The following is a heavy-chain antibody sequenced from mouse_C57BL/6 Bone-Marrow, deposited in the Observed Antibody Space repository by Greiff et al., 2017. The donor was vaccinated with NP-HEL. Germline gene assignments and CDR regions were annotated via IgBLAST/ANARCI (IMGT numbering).Heavy chain of an antibody. CDR2: IDPNSGGP. CDR3: ARSCSNYPYWYFDV. J-gene: IGHJ1*03. CDR1: GYTFTSYW. D-gene: IGHD2-5*01. V-gene: IGHV1-72*01. Sequence: QVQLKQPGAELVKPGASVKLSCKASGYTFTSYWMHWVKQRPGRGLEWIGRIDPNSGGPKYNEKFKSKATLTVDKPSSTAYMQLSSLTSEDSAVYYCARSCSNYPYWYFDVWGTGTTVTVSS.